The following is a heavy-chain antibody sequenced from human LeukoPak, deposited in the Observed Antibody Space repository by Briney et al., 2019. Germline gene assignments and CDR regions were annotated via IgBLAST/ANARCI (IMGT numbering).Heavy chain of an antibody. CDR1: GFTFSSSA. J-gene: IGHJ4*02. CDR3: ASHGCGGTCYSSFDY. CDR2: ISGSGGNT. Sequence: PGGSLRLSCAASGFTFSSSAMSWVRQAPGKGLEWVSTISGSGGNTYSADSVKGRFTISRDNSKNTLYLQMNSLRAEDTAVYYCASHGCGGTCYSSFDYWGQGSRLTVSS. D-gene: IGHD2-15*01. V-gene: IGHV3-23*01.